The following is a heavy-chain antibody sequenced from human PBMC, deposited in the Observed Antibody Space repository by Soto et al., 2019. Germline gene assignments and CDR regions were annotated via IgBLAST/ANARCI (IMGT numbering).Heavy chain of an antibody. V-gene: IGHV3-11*05. D-gene: IGHD1-7*01. CDR2: ISSSSSYT. Sequence: GGSMRVSCAASGFHFSDYYMSWISQAPGKGLEWVSYISSSSSYTNYADSVKGRFTISRDNAKNSLYLQMNSLRAEDTAVYYCARDSELRPGFQHWGQGTLVTVSS. CDR1: GFHFSDYY. CDR3: ARDSELRPGFQH. J-gene: IGHJ1*01.